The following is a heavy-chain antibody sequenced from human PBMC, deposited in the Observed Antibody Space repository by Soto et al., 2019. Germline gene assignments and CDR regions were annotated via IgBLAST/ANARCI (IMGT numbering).Heavy chain of an antibody. V-gene: IGHV4-38-2*02. J-gene: IGHJ4*01. CDR3: AALWFVELAFNY. D-gene: IGHD3-10*01. Sequence: SETLSLTCSVSGYSIRSGYYWGWVRQAPGKGLEWLGSVYHNGIMFHNPSFQSRVTISVDTSKNQFSLNLRSVTAADTAVYYCAALWFVELAFNYWGHGILVTVSS. CDR1: GYSIRSGYY. CDR2: VYHNGIM.